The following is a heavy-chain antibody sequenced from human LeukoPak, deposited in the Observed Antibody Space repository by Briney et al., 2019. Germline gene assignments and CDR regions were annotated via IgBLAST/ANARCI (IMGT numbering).Heavy chain of an antibody. V-gene: IGHV1-69*01. CDR3: ARSLITMVRGVRIFDY. CDR1: GGTFSSYA. Sequence: GSSVKVSCKASGGTFSSYAISWVRQAPGQGLEWMGGIIPIFGTANYAQKFQGRVTITADESTSTAHMELSSLRSEDTAVHYCARSLITMVRGVRIFDYWGQGTLVTVSS. J-gene: IGHJ4*02. CDR2: IIPIFGTA. D-gene: IGHD3-10*01.